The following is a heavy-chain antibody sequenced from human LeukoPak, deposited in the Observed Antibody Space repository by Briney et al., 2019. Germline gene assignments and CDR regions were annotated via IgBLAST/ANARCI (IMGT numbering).Heavy chain of an antibody. J-gene: IGHJ4*02. V-gene: IGHV4-59*08. CDR2: IYYSGST. D-gene: IGHD3-22*01. Sequence: PSETLSLTCTVSGDSISSYYWSWIRQPPGKGLEWIGYIYYSGSTNYNPSLKSRITISVDTSKNQFSLKLSSVTAADTAVYYCARSGDSFGYYYDSSGYPGFDYWGQGTLVTVSS. CDR3: ARSGDSFGYYYDSSGYPGFDY. CDR1: GDSISSYY.